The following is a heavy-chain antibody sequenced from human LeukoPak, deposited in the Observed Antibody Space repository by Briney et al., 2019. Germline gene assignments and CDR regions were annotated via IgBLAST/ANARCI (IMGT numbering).Heavy chain of an antibody. V-gene: IGHV4-4*07. Sequence: ASETLSLTCTVSGGSISSYYWSWIRQPAGKGLEWIGRIYSSGSTNYNPSLKSRVAMSVDTSKNQFSLKLSSVTAADTAVYYCARSSSSWETERLGPWGQGTLVTVSS. J-gene: IGHJ5*02. CDR1: GGSISSYY. CDR2: IYSSGST. D-gene: IGHD6-13*01. CDR3: ARSSSSWETERLGP.